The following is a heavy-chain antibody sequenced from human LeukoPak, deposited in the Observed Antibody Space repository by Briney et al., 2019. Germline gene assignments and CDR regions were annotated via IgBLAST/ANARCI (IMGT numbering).Heavy chain of an antibody. V-gene: IGHV1-69*05. CDR1: GGTFSSYA. D-gene: IGHD6-19*01. CDR3: AKFGQVAGTGGDY. J-gene: IGHJ4*02. Sequence: GSSVKVSCKASGGTFSSYAISWVRQAPGRGLEWMGRIIPIFGTANYAQKFQGRVTITTDESTSTAYMELSSLRSEDTAVYYCAKFGQVAGTGGDYWGQGTLVTVSS. CDR2: IIPIFGTA.